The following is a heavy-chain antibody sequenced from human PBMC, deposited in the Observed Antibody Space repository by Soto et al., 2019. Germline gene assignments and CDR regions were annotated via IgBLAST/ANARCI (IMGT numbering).Heavy chain of an antibody. CDR3: AQKGPEDWPLDY. CDR2: IYWDDSK. CDR1: GFSLSTSGVG. J-gene: IGHJ4*02. Sequence: QITLKESGPTLVRPTQTLTLTCAFSGFSLSTSGVGVGWIRQPPGTALEWLAVIYWDDSKHYSPSLRSRLTITKDTSKNQVVLTMTNMDPLDTGTYYCAQKGPEDWPLDYWGQGTLVTVSS. V-gene: IGHV2-5*02. D-gene: IGHD3-9*01.